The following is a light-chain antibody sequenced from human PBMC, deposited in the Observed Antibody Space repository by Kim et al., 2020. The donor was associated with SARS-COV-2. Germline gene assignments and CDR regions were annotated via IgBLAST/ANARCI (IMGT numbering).Light chain of an antibody. V-gene: IGLV2-23*02. Sequence: QSALTQPASVSGSPVQSITVSCTGTSSDVVTYNLVSWYQQHPGKAPKLMIFDVSKRPSGVSNRFSGSKSGNTASLTISGLQAEDEADYYCCSYAGSSTYVFGTGNKVTVL. CDR3: CSYAGSSTYV. CDR1: SSDVVTYNL. J-gene: IGLJ1*01. CDR2: DVS.